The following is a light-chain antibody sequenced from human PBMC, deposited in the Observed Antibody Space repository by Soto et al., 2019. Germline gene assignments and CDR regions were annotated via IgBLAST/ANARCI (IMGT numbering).Light chain of an antibody. CDR1: QSVTNN. V-gene: IGKV3-15*01. Sequence: IVMTQSPATLSVSPGETATLSCRASQSVTNNLAWYQQKPGQAPRLLIDAASTRFTAIPARFSGSRSGTEFNLTISRLQSEDFAVYYCLYYNNWPLTFGGGTKVEIK. J-gene: IGKJ4*01. CDR3: LYYNNWPLT. CDR2: AAS.